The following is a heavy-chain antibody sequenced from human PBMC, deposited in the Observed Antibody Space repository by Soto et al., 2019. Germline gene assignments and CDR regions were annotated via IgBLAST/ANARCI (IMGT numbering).Heavy chain of an antibody. CDR1: GFTFSDHH. Sequence: EVQLVESGGGLVQPGGSLRLSCAASGFTFSDHHMDWVRQAPGKGLEWVGRIRNKRRSYTTQYAASVKGRFTIARDDSQNLLYLQVNSLKAEDTAVDWCANALGANGHWGQGTLVTVSS. J-gene: IGHJ4*02. V-gene: IGHV3-72*01. D-gene: IGHD2-8*01. CDR2: IRNKRRSYTT. CDR3: ANALGANGH.